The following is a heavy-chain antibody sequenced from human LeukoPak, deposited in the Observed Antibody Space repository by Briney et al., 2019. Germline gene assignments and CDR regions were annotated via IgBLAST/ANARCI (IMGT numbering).Heavy chain of an antibody. V-gene: IGHV1-2*04. Sequence: ASVKVSCKTSGFTFTGYYMHWVRQAPGQGLEWMGWINLNNGGTNYAQMFQGWVTMTRDTSISTAYMELSRLRSDDTAVYYCARDSATVTTPYFNYGGQEPLVTVSS. CDR1: GFTFTGYY. CDR2: INLNNGGT. D-gene: IGHD4-17*01. CDR3: ARDSATVTTPYFNY. J-gene: IGHJ4*02.